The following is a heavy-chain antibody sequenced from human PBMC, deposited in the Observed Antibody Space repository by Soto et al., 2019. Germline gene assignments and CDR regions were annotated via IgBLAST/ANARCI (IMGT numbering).Heavy chain of an antibody. V-gene: IGHV1-18*01. CDR2: ISAYNGNT. D-gene: IGHD3-10*01. CDR3: ARDNGFGESDV. Sequence: QVQLVQSGAEVKKPGASVKVSCKASGYSFTSHGISWVRQAPGQGLEWMGWISAYNGNTNYAQKLQGRVTMTTDTSKSTPYMELRSLRSDDTAVYYCARDNGFGESDVWGQGTTVTVSS. CDR1: GYSFTSHG. J-gene: IGHJ6*02.